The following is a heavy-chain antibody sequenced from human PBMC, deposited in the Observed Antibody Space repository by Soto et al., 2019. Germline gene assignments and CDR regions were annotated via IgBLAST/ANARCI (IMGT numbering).Heavy chain of an antibody. J-gene: IGHJ4*02. D-gene: IGHD3-22*01. CDR2: ISYGGGTT. CDR3: AKNPGYYYDSTGYHFDY. V-gene: IGHV3-23*01. CDR1: EFTFSNDA. Sequence: GSLRLSCAASEFTFSNDAMSWVRQAPGKGLEWVSAISYGGGTTYYADSVKGRFTISRDNSKNTLYLQMNSLRAEDTAVYYCAKNPGYYYDSTGYHFDYWGQGTLVTVSS.